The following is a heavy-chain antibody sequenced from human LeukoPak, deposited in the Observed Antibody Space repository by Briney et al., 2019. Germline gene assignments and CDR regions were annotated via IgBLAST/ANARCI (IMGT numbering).Heavy chain of an antibody. CDR3: ARGEINDNWFDP. J-gene: IGHJ5*02. V-gene: IGHV1-69*02. CDR2: IIPILGIA. D-gene: IGHD3-10*01. CDR1: GGTFSSYT. Sequence: SVKVSCKASGGTFSSYTISWVRQAPGQGLEWMGRIIPILGIANYAQKFQGRVTITADKSTSTAYMELSSLRSEDTAVYYCARGEINDNWFDPWGQGTLVTASS.